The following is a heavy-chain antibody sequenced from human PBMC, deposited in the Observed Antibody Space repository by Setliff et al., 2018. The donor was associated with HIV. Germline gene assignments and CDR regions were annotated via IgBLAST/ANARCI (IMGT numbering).Heavy chain of an antibody. Sequence: GASVKVSCKASGYTFTSYGISWVRQAPGQGLEWMGWISAYNGNTNYAQKLQGRVTMTADTSTSTAYMELSSLRSEDTAVYYCARDGGDTAMVSYYYYYYMDVWGKGTTVTVSS. CDR3: ARDGGDTAMVSYYYYYYMDV. D-gene: IGHD5-18*01. CDR1: GYTFTSYG. V-gene: IGHV1-18*01. J-gene: IGHJ6*03. CDR2: ISAYNGNT.